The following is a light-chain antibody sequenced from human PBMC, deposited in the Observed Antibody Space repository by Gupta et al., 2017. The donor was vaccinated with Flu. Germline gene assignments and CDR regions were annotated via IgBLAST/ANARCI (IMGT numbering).Light chain of an antibody. CDR1: SLRSYY. CDR2: GKN. Sequence: GLTVRITGQGDSLRSYYASWYQQKPGQAPLLVIYGKNNRPSGIPDRFSASSSGRTASLTITGAQAEDEADYYCNSRDSSGQLVVFAGGTKLTVL. J-gene: IGLJ2*01. CDR3: NSRDSSGQLVV. V-gene: IGLV3-19*01.